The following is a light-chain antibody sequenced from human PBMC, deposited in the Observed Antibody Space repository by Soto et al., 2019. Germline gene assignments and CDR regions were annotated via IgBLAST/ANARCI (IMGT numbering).Light chain of an antibody. CDR1: SSNIGSNL. CDR2: NNN. Sequence: QSVLTQPPSASGTPGQTVTISCSGSSSNIGSNLVNWYQLLPGTTPRLLIYNNNQRPSAVPDRFSGSKSGTSASLAISGLQSEDEGDDVCALWDDSLNGLRVFGGGTKLTVL. CDR3: ALWDDSLNGLRV. V-gene: IGLV1-44*01. J-gene: IGLJ3*02.